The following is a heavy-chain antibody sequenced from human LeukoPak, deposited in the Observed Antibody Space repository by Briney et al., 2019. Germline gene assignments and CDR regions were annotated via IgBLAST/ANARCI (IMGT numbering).Heavy chain of an antibody. Sequence: GGSLRLSCAASGFTVSTNYMSWVRQAPVKGLEWVSVIYSGGNTYYAASVKGRFTISRDNSKNTLYLQMNSLRDEDTAVYYCARVIVGTTNDAFDIWGQGTMVSVSA. J-gene: IGHJ3*02. D-gene: IGHD1-26*01. CDR2: IYSGGNT. CDR3: ARVIVGTTNDAFDI. CDR1: GFTVSTNY. V-gene: IGHV3-53*01.